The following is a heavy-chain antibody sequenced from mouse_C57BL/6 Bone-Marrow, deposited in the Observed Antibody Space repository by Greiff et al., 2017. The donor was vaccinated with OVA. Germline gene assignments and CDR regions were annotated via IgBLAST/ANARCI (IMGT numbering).Heavy chain of an antibody. CDR1: GYAFSSSW. V-gene: IGHV1-82*01. Sequence: VKLMESGPELVKPGASVKISCKASGYAFSSSWMNWVKQRPGKGLEWIGRIYPGDGDTNYNGKFKGKATLTADKSSSTAYMQLSSLTSEDSAVYFCARYSSSFDYWGQGTTLTVSS. D-gene: IGHD1-1*01. J-gene: IGHJ2*01. CDR3: ARYSSSFDY. CDR2: IYPGDGDT.